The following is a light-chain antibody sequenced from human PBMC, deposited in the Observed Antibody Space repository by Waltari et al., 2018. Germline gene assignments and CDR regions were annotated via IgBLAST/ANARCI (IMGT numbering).Light chain of an antibody. CDR3: QAWAGYTRV. CDR2: QNS. CDR1: RLGTNF. J-gene: IGLJ3*02. V-gene: IGLV3-1*01. Sequence: SYELTQPPSVSVSPGQTATISCSGDRLGTNFVAWYQKKPGQSPVVVLYQNSKRPSGIPDRFSGSNSGNTATLTVRGAQALDEADYYCQAWAGYTRVFGGGTKLTVL.